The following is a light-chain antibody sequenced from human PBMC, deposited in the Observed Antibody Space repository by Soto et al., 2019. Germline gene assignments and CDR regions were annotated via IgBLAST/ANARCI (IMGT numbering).Light chain of an antibody. CDR3: ATWDDSLNGLYV. CDR2: SNN. J-gene: IGLJ1*01. Sequence: VLTQPPSASGTPGQRVTISCSGSSSNIGSNTVNWYQQLPGTAPKLLIYSNNQRPSGVPDRFSGSKSGTSASLAISGLQSEDEADYYCATWDDSLNGLYVFGTGTKVTVL. V-gene: IGLV1-44*01. CDR1: SSNIGSNT.